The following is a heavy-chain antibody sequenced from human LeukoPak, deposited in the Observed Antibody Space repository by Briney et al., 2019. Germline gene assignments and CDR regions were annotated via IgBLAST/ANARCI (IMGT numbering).Heavy chain of an antibody. CDR1: GFTFSNYA. CDR3: ARGENTAMVTAADY. J-gene: IGHJ4*02. D-gene: IGHD5-18*01. CDR2: ITGSSGNT. V-gene: IGHV3-23*01. Sequence: GASLRLSCAASGFTFSNYAMSWVRQAPGKGLEWVSAITGSSGNTYYADSVKGRFTISRDNSKNTLYLQMNSLRAEDTAVYYCARGENTAMVTAADYWGQGTLVTVSS.